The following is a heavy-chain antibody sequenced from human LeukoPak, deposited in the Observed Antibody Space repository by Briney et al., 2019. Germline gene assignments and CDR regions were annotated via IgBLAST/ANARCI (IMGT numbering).Heavy chain of an antibody. CDR1: GFTFDDYT. J-gene: IGHJ6*03. CDR3: AKVYSSSDPRGYYMDV. D-gene: IGHD6-6*01. V-gene: IGHV3-43*01. CDR2: ISWDGGST. Sequence: PGGSLRLSCAASGFTFDDYTMHWVRQAPGKGLEWVSLISWDGGSTYYADSVKGRFTISRDNSKNSPYLQMNSLRTEDTALYYCAKVYSSSDPRGYYMDVWGKGPRSPSP.